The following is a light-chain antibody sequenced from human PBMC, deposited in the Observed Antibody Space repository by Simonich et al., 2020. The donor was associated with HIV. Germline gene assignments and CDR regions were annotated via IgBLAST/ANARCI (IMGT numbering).Light chain of an antibody. Sequence: EIVMTQSPATLSVSPGERATLSCRASQSVSSNLAWSQQKPGQAPRLLIYGASTRATGIPDRFSGGGAGTEFTLTISSMQSEDFAVYYCQQYNDWPPWTFGQGTKVEIK. CDR3: QQYNDWPPWT. CDR2: GAS. V-gene: IGKV3-15*01. J-gene: IGKJ1*01. CDR1: QSVSSN.